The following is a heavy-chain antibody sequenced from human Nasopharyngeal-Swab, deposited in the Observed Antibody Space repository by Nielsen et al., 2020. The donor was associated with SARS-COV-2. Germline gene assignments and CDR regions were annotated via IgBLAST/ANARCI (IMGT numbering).Heavy chain of an antibody. CDR3: ARGFWGRITGTTRYDAFDI. J-gene: IGHJ3*02. Sequence: WVRQAPGQGLEWMGGIIPIFGTANYAQKFQGRVTITADESTSTAYMELSSLRSEDTAVYYCARGFWGRITGTTRYDAFDIWGQGTMVTVSS. CDR2: IIPIFGTA. D-gene: IGHD1-20*01. V-gene: IGHV1-69*01.